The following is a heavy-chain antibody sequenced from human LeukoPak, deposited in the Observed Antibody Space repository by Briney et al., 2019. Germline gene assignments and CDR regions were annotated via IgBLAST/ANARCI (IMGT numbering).Heavy chain of an antibody. V-gene: IGHV3-30*01. CDR3: ARDIARSWTYMIWDY. J-gene: IGHJ4*02. CDR2: ISYDGSNK. D-gene: IGHD6-13*01. CDR1: GFTFSSYA. Sequence: GGSLRLSCAASGFTFSSYAMHWVRQAPGEGLEWVAVISYDGSNKYYADSVKGRFTISRDNSKNTLYLQMNSLRAEDTAVYYCARDIARSWTYMIWDYWGQGTLVTVSS.